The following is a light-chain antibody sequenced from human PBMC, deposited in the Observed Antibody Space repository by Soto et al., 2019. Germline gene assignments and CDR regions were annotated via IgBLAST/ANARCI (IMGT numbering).Light chain of an antibody. V-gene: IGKV1-8*01. J-gene: IGKJ3*01. CDR3: HPYYSYPLT. CDR2: AAS. CDR1: QGISSY. Sequence: SRMTQSQSSLSASTGDRVTITCRASQGISSYLAWYQQKPGKAPKLLIYAASTLQSGVPSRFSGSGSGTDFTLTISCLQSEDFATYYCHPYYSYPLTLAPGTNVDIK.